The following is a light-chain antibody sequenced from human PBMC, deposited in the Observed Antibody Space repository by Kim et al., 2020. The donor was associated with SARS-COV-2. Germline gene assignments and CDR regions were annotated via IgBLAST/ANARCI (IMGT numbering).Light chain of an antibody. V-gene: IGLV6-57*01. CDR2: EDN. CDR1: SGSIASNY. CDR3: QSYDSSNQV. J-gene: IGLJ3*02. Sequence: GKTVTISCTRSSGSIASNYVQWYQQRPGSSPTTVIYEDNQRPSGVPDRFSGSIDSSSTSASLTISGLKTEDEADYYCQSYDSSNQVFGGGTKLTVL.